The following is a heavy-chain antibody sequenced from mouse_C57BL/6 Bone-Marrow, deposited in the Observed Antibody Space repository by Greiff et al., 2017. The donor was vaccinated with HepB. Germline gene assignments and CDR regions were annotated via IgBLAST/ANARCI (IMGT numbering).Heavy chain of an antibody. CDR3: ATIYYGSSYWYFDV. CDR2: VYPYNGGT. CDR1: GFTFTDYY. V-gene: IGHV1-36*01. D-gene: IGHD1-1*01. Sequence: VQLKESGPVLVKPGPSVKISCKASGFTFTDYYMHWVKQSHGKSLEWIGLVYPYNGGTSYNQKFKGKATLTVDTSSSTAYMELNSLTSEDSAVYYCATIYYGSSYWYFDVWGTGTTVTVSS. J-gene: IGHJ1*03.